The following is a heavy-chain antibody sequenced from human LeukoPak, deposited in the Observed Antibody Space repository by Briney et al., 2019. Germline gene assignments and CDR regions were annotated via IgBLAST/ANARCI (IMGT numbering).Heavy chain of an antibody. V-gene: IGHV3-30*04. Sequence: PGGSLRLSCAASGFTFSSYAMHWVRQAPGKGLEWVAVISYDGSNKYYADSVKGRFTISRDNSKNTLYLQMNSLRAEDTAVYYCAKDRGFGELMDYWGQGTLVTVSS. CDR3: AKDRGFGELMDY. CDR2: ISYDGSNK. CDR1: GFTFSSYA. D-gene: IGHD3-10*01. J-gene: IGHJ4*02.